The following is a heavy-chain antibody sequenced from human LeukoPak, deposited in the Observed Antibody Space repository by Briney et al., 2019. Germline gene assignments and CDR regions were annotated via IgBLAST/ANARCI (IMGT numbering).Heavy chain of an antibody. CDR2: ISSSGSTV. D-gene: IGHD3-22*01. CDR3: ARAGFYYDSSGSDAFDI. Sequence: GGSLRLSCAASGFTFSNYDMNWVRQAPGKGLEWVSYISSSGSTVYYADSVKGRFTISRDNAKNTLYLQMNSLRAEDTAVYYCARAGFYYDSSGSDAFDIWGQGTMVTVSS. J-gene: IGHJ3*02. V-gene: IGHV3-48*03. CDR1: GFTFSNYD.